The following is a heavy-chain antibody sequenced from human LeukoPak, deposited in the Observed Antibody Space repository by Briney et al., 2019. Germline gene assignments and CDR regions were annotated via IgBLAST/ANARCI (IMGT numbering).Heavy chain of an antibody. V-gene: IGHV1-2*02. Sequence: GASVKVSCKASGYTFTGYYMHWVRQAPGQGLEWMGWINPNSGGTNYARKFQGRVTMTRDTSISTAYMELSRLRSDDTAVYYCARDTVVVPAARYWFDPWGQGTLVTVSS. J-gene: IGHJ5*02. D-gene: IGHD2-2*01. CDR2: INPNSGGT. CDR3: ARDTVVVPAARYWFDP. CDR1: GYTFTGYY.